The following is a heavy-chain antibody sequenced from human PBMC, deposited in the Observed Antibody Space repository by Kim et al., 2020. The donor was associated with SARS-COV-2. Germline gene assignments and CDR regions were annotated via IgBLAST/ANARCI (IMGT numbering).Heavy chain of an antibody. V-gene: IGHV4-59*01. CDR1: GDSFSGSYY. J-gene: IGHJ2*01. D-gene: IGHD2-21*01. CDR2: IYNLGST. CDR3: ARRGFVDYWDFDL. Sequence: SKTLSLTCTISGDSFSGSYYWSWVRQPPGKGLEWIGDIYNLGSTNYNPSLESRVTILGDMSKNRFSLKLSSVTPADTAVYYCARRGFVDYWDFDLWGRG.